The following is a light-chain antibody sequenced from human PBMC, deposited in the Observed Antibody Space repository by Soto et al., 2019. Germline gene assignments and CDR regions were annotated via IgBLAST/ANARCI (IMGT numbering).Light chain of an antibody. Sequence: QSALTQPRAVSGSPRQSVTISCTGTSSDVGVYNYVSWYQQYPGKAPKIMIYDVSKRPSGVPDRFSGSKSDNTASLTISGLQAEDGADYYCCSYAGSYTFVFGIGTKVTVL. CDR2: DVS. V-gene: IGLV2-11*01. CDR1: SSDVGVYNY. CDR3: CSYAGSYTFV. J-gene: IGLJ1*01.